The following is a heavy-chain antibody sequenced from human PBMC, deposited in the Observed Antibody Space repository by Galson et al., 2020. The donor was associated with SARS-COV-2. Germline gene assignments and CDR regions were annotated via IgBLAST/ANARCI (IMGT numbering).Heavy chain of an antibody. D-gene: IGHD3-22*01. J-gene: IGHJ4*02. CDR3: AGRYYYDSSGYPLDY. Sequence: HGESLKISCKGSGYSFTSYWISWVRQMPGKGLEWMGRIDPGDSYTNYSPSFQGHFTISADKSISTAYLQWSSLKASDTAMYYCAGRYYYDSSGYPLDYWGQGTLVTVSS. CDR1: GYSFTSYW. V-gene: IGHV5-10-1*01. CDR2: IDPGDSYT.